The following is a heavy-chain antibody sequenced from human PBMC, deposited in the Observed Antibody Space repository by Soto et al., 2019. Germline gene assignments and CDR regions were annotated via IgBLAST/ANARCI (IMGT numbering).Heavy chain of an antibody. V-gene: IGHV3-30*18. CDR1: GFTFSSYG. Sequence: GVSLRLSCAASGFTFSSYGMHWVRQAPGKGLEWVAVISYDGSNKYYADSVKGRFTISRDNSKNTLYLQMNSLRAEDTAVYYCAKDMNCSSTSCSPSYYYYGMDVWGQGTTVTVSS. D-gene: IGHD2-2*01. J-gene: IGHJ6*02. CDR3: AKDMNCSSTSCSPSYYYYGMDV. CDR2: ISYDGSNK.